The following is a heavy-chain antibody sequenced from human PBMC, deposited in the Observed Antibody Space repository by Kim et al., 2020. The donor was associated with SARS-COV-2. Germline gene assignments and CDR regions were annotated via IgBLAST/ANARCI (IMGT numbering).Heavy chain of an antibody. CDR1: GYTFTSYG. V-gene: IGHV1-18*04. CDR3: ARGSLTMVRGVMGY. J-gene: IGHJ4*02. Sequence: ASVKVSCKASGYTFTSYGISWVRQAPGQGLEWMGWISAYNGNTNYAQKLQGRVTMTTDTSTSTAYMELRSLRSDDTVVYYCARGSLTMVRGVMGYWGQGTLVTVSS. D-gene: IGHD3-10*01. CDR2: ISAYNGNT.